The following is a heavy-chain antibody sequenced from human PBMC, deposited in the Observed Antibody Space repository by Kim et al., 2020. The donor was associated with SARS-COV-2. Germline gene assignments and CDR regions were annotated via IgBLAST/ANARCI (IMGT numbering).Heavy chain of an antibody. D-gene: IGHD1-1*01. CDR1: GFTFSGSA. CDR2: IRSKADRYAT. CDR3: IIRRNGTPYTDY. V-gene: IGHV3-73*01. Sequence: GGSLKLSCAASGFTFSGSAMHWVRQASGKRLEWVGRIRSKADRYATLYAVSVNGRFAISRDDSKNTAYLQMNSLKTEDTAVYYCIIRRNGTPYTDYWGQGTLVTVSS. J-gene: IGHJ4*02.